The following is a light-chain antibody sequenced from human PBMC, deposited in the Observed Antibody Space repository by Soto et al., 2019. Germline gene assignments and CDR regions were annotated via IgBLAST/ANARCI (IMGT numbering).Light chain of an antibody. CDR2: DVS. CDR3: SSYTSSSTLFDV. V-gene: IGLV2-14*01. J-gene: IGLJ1*01. Sequence: QSALTQPASVSGSPGQSITISCTGTSSDVGGYNYVSWYQQHPGKAPKLMIYDVSNRPSGVSNRFSGSKSVNXASLXISGLQAXDEADYYCSSYTSSSTLFDVFGTGTXLTVL. CDR1: SSDVGGYNY.